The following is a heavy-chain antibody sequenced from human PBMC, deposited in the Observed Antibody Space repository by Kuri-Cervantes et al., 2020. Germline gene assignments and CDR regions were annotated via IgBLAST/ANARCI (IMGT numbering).Heavy chain of an antibody. J-gene: IGHJ3*02. CDR1: GFTFSSYG. D-gene: IGHD5-18*01. CDR3: ARVKQLWWVIDAFDI. CDR2: ISYDGSNK. V-gene: IGHV3-30*03. Sequence: GGSLRLSCAASGFTFSSYGMHWVRQAPGKGLEWVAVISYDGSNKYYADSVKGRFTTSRDTSKNTLYLQMNSLRAEDTAVYYCARVKQLWWVIDAFDIWGQGTMVTVSS.